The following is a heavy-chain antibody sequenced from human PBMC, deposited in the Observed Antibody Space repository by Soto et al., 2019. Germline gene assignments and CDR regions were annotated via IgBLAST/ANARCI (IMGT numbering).Heavy chain of an antibody. V-gene: IGHV3-74*01. CDR3: ARADFWSGYFDF. Sequence: EVQLVESGGGLVQPGESLRLSCAASGFSFSDYWMHWFRQAPGKGLVWVSRINSDATSTYYADSVKGRFTVSRDIAKNTLYLQLNSLRADDTAVYYCARADFWSGYFDFWGQGTRVTVSS. J-gene: IGHJ4*02. CDR1: GFSFSDYW. CDR2: INSDATST. D-gene: IGHD3-3*01.